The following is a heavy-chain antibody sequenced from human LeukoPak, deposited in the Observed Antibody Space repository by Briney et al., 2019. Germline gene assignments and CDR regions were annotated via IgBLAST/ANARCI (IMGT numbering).Heavy chain of an antibody. D-gene: IGHD6-19*01. V-gene: IGHV3-74*01. CDR2: INSDGSST. CDR3: ARDHSSGWYNWFDP. Sequence: GGSLRLSCAASGFTFSSYWMHWVRHAPGKGLVWVSRINSDGSSTSYADSVKGRFTISRDNAKNTLYLQMNSLRAEDTAVYYCARDHSSGWYNWFDPWGQGTLVTVSS. CDR1: GFTFSSYW. J-gene: IGHJ5*02.